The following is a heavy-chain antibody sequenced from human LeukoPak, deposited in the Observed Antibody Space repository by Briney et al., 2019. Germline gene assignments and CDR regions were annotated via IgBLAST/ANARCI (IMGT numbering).Heavy chain of an antibody. CDR1: GFTSNSYA. CDR2: IDNDGDST. CDR3: ARADCSSSSCYTVAY. V-gene: IGHV3-64*02. J-gene: IGHJ4*02. Sequence: PGGSLSLSCAASGFTSNSYAMQWVRQAPGKGLEFVSVIDNDGDSTYYADSVKGRFIISRDNSKNTLYLQMGSLRADDMAVYYCARADCSSSSCYTVAYWGQGTLVTVSS. D-gene: IGHD2-2*02.